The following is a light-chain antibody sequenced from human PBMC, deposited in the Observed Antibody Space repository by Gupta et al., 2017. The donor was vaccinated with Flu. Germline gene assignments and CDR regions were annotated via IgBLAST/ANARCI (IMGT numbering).Light chain of an antibody. V-gene: IGLV2-14*03. CDR2: DVS. CDR3: SAYTSGSDIIVV. CDR1: SSGVGAYND. Sequence: TISCTETSSGVGAYNDVSCYQQRTGKAPKLMIYDVSNRHSGVADRSWGSKSGNTTAKTISGLQAEDEADYDCSAYTSGSDIIVVFGGGTKLTVL. J-gene: IGLJ2*01.